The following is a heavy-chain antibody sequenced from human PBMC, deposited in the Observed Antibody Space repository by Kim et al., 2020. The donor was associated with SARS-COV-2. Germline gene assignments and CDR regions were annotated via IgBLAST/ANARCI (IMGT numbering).Heavy chain of an antibody. CDR1: GYTFTSYG. D-gene: IGHD3-16*01. Sequence: ASVKVSCKASGYTFTSYGISWVRQAPGQGLEWMGWISAYNGNTNYAQKLQGRVTMTTDTSTSTAYMELRSLRSDDTAVYYCARRWMGGLDYYYGMDVWGQGTTVTVSS. V-gene: IGHV1-18*04. CDR2: ISAYNGNT. CDR3: ARRWMGGLDYYYGMDV. J-gene: IGHJ6*02.